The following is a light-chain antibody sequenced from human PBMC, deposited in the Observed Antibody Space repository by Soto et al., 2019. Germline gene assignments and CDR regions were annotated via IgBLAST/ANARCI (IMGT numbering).Light chain of an antibody. J-gene: IGLJ1*01. CDR3: SSYTSSSTLV. Sequence: QSALTQPASVSRSPGQSITISCTGTSSDVGGYNYVSWYQQHPGKAPKLMIYDVSNRPSGVSNRFSGSKSGNTASLTISGLQAEDEADYYCSSYTSSSTLVFGTGTKLTVL. CDR1: SSDVGGYNY. V-gene: IGLV2-14*01. CDR2: DVS.